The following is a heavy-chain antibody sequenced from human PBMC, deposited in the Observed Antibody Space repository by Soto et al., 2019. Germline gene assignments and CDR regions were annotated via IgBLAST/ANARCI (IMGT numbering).Heavy chain of an antibody. Sequence: SETLSLTCTVSGGSISSSSYYWGWIRQPPGKGLEWIGSIYYSGSTYYNPSLKSRVTISVDTSKNQFSLKLSSVTAADTAVYYCARGQIFGVVMDVWGQGTTVTVSS. V-gene: IGHV4-39*07. J-gene: IGHJ6*02. D-gene: IGHD3-3*01. CDR3: ARGQIFGVVMDV. CDR2: IYYSGST. CDR1: GGSISSSSYY.